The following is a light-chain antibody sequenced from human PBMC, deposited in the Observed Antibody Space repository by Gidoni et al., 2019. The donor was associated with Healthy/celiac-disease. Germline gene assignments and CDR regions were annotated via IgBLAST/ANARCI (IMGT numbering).Light chain of an antibody. V-gene: IGKV3-15*01. J-gene: IGKJ1*01. CDR2: GAS. Sequence: EIVLTQSPATLSASPGGRATLPCMASQSVSSNLGWYQQEPGQAPRLLIYGASTRATGIPARFSGSGSWTEFTLTFSSLQSEDFAVYYCQQYNNWPPKFGQGTKVEIK. CDR1: QSVSSN. CDR3: QQYNNWPPK.